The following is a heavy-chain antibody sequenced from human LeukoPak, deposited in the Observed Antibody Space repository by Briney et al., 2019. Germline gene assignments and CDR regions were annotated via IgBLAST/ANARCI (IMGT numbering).Heavy chain of an antibody. D-gene: IGHD4-17*01. CDR2: IYYSGST. Sequence: PETLSLTCTVSGGSISSSSYYWGWIRQPPGKGLEWIGSIYYSGSTYYNPSLKSRVTISVDTSKNQFSLKLSSVTAADTAVYYCARDKRTTVTTNQYYYYYGMDVWGQGTTVTVSS. J-gene: IGHJ6*02. CDR1: GGSISSSSYY. V-gene: IGHV4-39*02. CDR3: ARDKRTTVTTNQYYYYYGMDV.